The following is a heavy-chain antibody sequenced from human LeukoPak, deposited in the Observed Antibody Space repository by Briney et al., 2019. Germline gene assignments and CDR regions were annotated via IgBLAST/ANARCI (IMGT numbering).Heavy chain of an antibody. CDR1: GGTFSSYA. CDR3: ARDRGVVPDAFDI. D-gene: IGHD3-10*01. V-gene: IGHV1-69*13. CDR2: IIPIFGTA. J-gene: IGHJ3*02. Sequence: SVKVSCKASGGTFSSYAISWVRQAPGQGLEWMGGIIPIFGTANYAQKFQGRVTITADESTSTAYVELSSLRSEDTAVYFCARDRGVVPDAFDIWGQGTVVTVSS.